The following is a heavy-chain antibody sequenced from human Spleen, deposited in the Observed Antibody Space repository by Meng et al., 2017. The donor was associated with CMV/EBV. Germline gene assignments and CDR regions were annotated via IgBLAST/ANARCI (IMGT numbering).Heavy chain of an antibody. Sequence: SLKISCEASGFTFSNHWMHWVRQAPGKGLVWVAVISYDGSNENYADSVKGRFTISRDNSQNTLYLQMSSLRADDSAMYYCATFTLFGVVRASIKHGMDVWGQGTTVTVSS. CDR2: ISYDGSNE. J-gene: IGHJ6*02. CDR1: GFTFSNHW. V-gene: IGHV3-30-3*01. D-gene: IGHD3-3*01. CDR3: ATFTLFGVVRASIKHGMDV.